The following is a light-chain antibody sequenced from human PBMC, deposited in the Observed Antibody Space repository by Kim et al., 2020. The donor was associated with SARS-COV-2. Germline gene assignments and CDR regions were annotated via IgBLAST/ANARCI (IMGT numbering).Light chain of an antibody. CDR2: EVS. CDR1: RSDVGGYNY. V-gene: IGLV2-8*01. CDR3: SSYGGSDNVV. Sequence: GQSITISSTGARSDVGGYNYVSWYQQHPGKAPNLMIYEVSRRPSGVPDRFSGSKSGNTASLTVSGLQAEDEADYYCSSYGGSDNVVFGGGTQLTVL. J-gene: IGLJ3*02.